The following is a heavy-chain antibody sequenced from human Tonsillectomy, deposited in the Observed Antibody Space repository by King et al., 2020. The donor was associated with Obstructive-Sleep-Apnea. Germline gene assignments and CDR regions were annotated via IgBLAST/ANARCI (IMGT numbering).Heavy chain of an antibody. CDR3: ARSGGFRDPFDY. CDR1: GGSISSSTYY. Sequence: QLQESGPGLVKPSETLSLTCTVSGGSISSSTYYWGWIRQPPGKGLEWVGSIYYSGTTYYNPSLKSPVTISLDTSKNQFSLRLSSVTAADTAVYYCARSGGFRDPFDYWGQGTLVTVSS. CDR2: IYYSGTT. V-gene: IGHV4-39*07. J-gene: IGHJ4*02. D-gene: IGHD3-16*01.